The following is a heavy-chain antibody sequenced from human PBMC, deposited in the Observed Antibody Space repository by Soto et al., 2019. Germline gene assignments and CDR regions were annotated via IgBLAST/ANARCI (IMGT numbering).Heavy chain of an antibody. J-gene: IGHJ6*02. CDR2: ISAYNGNT. CDR1: GYTFTSYG. D-gene: IGHD3-22*01. Sequence: QVKLVQSGAEVKKPGASVKVSCKASGYTFTSYGISWVRQAPGQGLEWMGWISAYNGNTNYAQKLQGRVTMTTDTSTSTAYMELRSLRSDDTAVYYCARGNYYDSSGYYYDDYYYGMDVWGQGTTVTVSS. V-gene: IGHV1-18*01. CDR3: ARGNYYDSSGYYYDDYYYGMDV.